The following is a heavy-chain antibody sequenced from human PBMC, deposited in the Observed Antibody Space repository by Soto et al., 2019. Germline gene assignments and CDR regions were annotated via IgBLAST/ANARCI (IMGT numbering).Heavy chain of an antibody. CDR3: AGGPDTYGI. D-gene: IGHD5-18*01. CDR2: IYHSGST. J-gene: IGHJ3*02. Sequence: PSETLSLTCAVSGGSISSGGYSWSWIRQPPGKGLECIGYIYHSGSTYYNPSLKSRVTISVDRSKNQFSLKLSSVTAADTGVFYCAGGPDTYGIWGQGTMVTVSS. CDR1: GGSISSGGYS. V-gene: IGHV4-30-2*01.